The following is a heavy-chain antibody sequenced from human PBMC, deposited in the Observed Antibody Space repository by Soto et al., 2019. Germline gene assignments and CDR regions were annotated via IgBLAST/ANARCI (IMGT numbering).Heavy chain of an antibody. CDR1: GYIFTYYH. D-gene: IGHD1-1*01. Sequence: QVQLVQSGDEVKKPGASVKVSCKASGYIFTYYHVYWVRQAPGQGLEWMGIINPNGGDTTYAQKFQGRVTMTRDTSTSTVYMEVSSLRSEDTALYYCARDWLTPSKNWNVPDYWGQGTLVTVSS. CDR2: INPNGGDT. J-gene: IGHJ4*02. CDR3: ARDWLTPSKNWNVPDY. V-gene: IGHV1-46*01.